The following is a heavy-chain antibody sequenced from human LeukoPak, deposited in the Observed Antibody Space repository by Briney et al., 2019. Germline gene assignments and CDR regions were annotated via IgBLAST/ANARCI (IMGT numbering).Heavy chain of an antibody. Sequence: SETLSLTCTVSGGSISSGGYYWSWIRQHPGKGLEWIGYIYYSGSTYYNPSLKSRVTISVDTSKNQFSLKLSSVTAADTAVYYCARSMVRGVPSFDYWGQGTLVTVSS. CDR2: IYYSGST. D-gene: IGHD3-10*01. V-gene: IGHV4-30-4*08. CDR3: ARSMVRGVPSFDY. J-gene: IGHJ4*02. CDR1: GGSISSGGYY.